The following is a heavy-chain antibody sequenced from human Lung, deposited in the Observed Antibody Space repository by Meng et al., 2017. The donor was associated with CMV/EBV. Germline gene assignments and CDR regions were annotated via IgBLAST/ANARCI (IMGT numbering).Heavy chain of an antibody. CDR1: GDTISSGEYF. CDR2: MDYRGST. D-gene: IGHD2-2*01. J-gene: IGHJ4*02. V-gene: IGHV4-30-4*01. Sequence: QWQLPESGQGLVEPSPTLSLPCTVSGDTISSGEYFWSWIRQPPGKGLEWIGYMDYRGSTFYNPSLKSRVTISVDTSKNQFSLKLSSVTAADTAVYFCARGELLWDYWGQGTLVTVSS. CDR3: ARGELLWDY.